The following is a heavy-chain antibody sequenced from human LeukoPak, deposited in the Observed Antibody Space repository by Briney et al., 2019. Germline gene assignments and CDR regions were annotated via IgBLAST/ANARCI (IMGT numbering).Heavy chain of an antibody. CDR1: GYTFTSYD. CDR2: INPNSGGT. CDR3: ARDQAGARDNWFDP. D-gene: IGHD1-26*01. J-gene: IGHJ5*02. Sequence: GASVKVSCKASGYTFTSYDINWVRQAPGQGLEWMGWINPNSGGTNYAQKFQGRVTMTRDTSISTAYMELSRLRSDDTAVYYCARDQAGARDNWFDPWGQGTLVTVSS. V-gene: IGHV1-2*02.